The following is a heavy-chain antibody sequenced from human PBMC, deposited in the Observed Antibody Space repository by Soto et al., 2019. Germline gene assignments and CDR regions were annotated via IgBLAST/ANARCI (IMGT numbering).Heavy chain of an antibody. CDR2: IYHSGST. J-gene: IGHJ5*02. CDR1: GYSISSGYY. V-gene: IGHV4-38-2*01. D-gene: IGHD3-22*01. CDR3: ARDTYYYDSSGLNWFDP. Sequence: PSETLSLTCAVSGYSISSGYYWGWIRQPPGKGLEWIGSIYHSGSTYYNPSLKSRVTISVDTSKNQFSLKLSSVTAADTAVYYCARDTYYYDSSGLNWFDPWGQGTLVTVS.